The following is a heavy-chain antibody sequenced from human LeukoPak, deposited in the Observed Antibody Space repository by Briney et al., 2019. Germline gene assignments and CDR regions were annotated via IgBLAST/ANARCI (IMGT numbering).Heavy chain of an antibody. J-gene: IGHJ6*02. D-gene: IGHD4-11*01. CDR2: IIPMFGTT. CDR1: GGTFSSYP. Sequence: ASVKVSCKASGGTFSSYPISWVRQAPGQGLARMGGIIPMFGTTSYALKFQGRVTITADESTSTAYMELSSLESEDTAVYYCARVTQRDSNLYGMDVWGQGTTVTVSS. V-gene: IGHV1-69*13. CDR3: ARVTQRDSNLYGMDV.